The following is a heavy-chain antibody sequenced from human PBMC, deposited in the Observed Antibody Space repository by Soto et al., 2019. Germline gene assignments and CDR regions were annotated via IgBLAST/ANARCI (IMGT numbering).Heavy chain of an antibody. D-gene: IGHD3-22*01. V-gene: IGHV3-30*18. CDR2: ISYDGSKK. CDR3: AKAIENYSTGYYKPFYYFGVDV. CDR1: GFTFGSYG. Sequence: GGSLRLSCAASGFTFGSYGMHWVRQAPGKGLEWVAGISYDGSKKYYGESVKGRFTISSDNSKNTLYLQMNSLRVEDTAVYYCAKAIENYSTGYYKPFYYFGVDVWGQGTTVTVS. J-gene: IGHJ6*02.